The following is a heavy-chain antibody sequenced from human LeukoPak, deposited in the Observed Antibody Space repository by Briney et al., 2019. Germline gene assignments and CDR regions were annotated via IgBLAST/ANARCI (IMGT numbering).Heavy chain of an antibody. CDR2: IYYSGST. V-gene: IGHV4-39*07. J-gene: IGHJ5*02. Sequence: SETLSLTCTVSGGSISSSSYYWGWIRQPPGKGLEWIGRIYYSGSTYYNPSLKSRVTISVDTSKNQFSLKLSSVTAADTAVYYCARTYYYDSSVPTLFDPWGQGTLVTVSS. CDR3: ARTYYYDSSVPTLFDP. CDR1: GGSISSSSYY. D-gene: IGHD3-22*01.